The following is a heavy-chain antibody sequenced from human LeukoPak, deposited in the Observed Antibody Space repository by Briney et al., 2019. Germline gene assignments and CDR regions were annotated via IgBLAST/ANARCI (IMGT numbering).Heavy chain of an antibody. Sequence: SETLSLTCAVYGGSFSGYYWSWIRQPPGKGLEWIGEINHSGSTNYNPSLKSRVTISADTSKNQFSLKLSSVTAADTAVYYCASGILFSGGTTFDYWGQGTLVTVSS. D-gene: IGHD2-15*01. CDR1: GGSFSGYY. CDR2: INHSGST. J-gene: IGHJ4*02. V-gene: IGHV4-34*01. CDR3: ASGILFSGGTTFDY.